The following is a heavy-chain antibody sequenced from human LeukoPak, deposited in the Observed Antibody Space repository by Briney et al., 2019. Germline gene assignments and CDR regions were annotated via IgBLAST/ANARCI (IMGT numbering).Heavy chain of an antibody. V-gene: IGHV4-34*01. J-gene: IGHJ6*04. Sequence: PSETASLTCAVYGGSFSGYYWSWFRQPPGKGLEWIGEINHSGSTNYNPSLKSRVTISVDTSKNQFSLKLSSVTAADTAVYYCARGEYCSSTSCYPTRLRQTLDVWGKGTTVTISS. CDR3: ARGEYCSSTSCYPTRLRQTLDV. CDR1: GGSFSGYY. CDR2: INHSGST. D-gene: IGHD2-2*01.